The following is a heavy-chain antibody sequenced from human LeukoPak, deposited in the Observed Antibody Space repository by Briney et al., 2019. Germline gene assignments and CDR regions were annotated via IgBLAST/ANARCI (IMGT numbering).Heavy chain of an antibody. CDR2: IYYSGST. V-gene: IGHV4-39*01. Sequence: SETLSLTCTVSGGSISSNSYYWGWIRQPPGKGLEWIGSIYYSGSTYYNPSLKSRVTISVDTSKNQFSLKLSSVTAADRAVYYCARLPIAAAGRDLAMPTLYYFDYWGQGTLVTVSS. CDR3: ARLPIAAAGRDLAMPTLYYFDY. CDR1: GGSISSNSYY. J-gene: IGHJ4*02. D-gene: IGHD6-13*01.